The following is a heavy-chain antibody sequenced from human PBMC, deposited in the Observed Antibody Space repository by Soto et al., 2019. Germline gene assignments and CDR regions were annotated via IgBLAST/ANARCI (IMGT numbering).Heavy chain of an antibody. CDR3: ASTDRSGYEYYYYYGMDV. CDR2: IYYSGST. CDR1: GGSISSSSYY. V-gene: IGHV4-39*01. Sequence: SETLSLTCTVSGGSISSSSYYWGWIRQPPGKGLEWIGSIYYSGSTYYNPSLKSRVTISVDTSKNQFSLKLSSVTAADTAVYYCASTDRSGYEYYYYYGMDVWGQGPTVPVSS. J-gene: IGHJ6*02. D-gene: IGHD5-12*01.